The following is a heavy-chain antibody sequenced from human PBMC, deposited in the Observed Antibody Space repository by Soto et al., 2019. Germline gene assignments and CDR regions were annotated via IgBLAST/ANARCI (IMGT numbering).Heavy chain of an antibody. CDR1: GSTFINFA. V-gene: IGHV3-23*01. D-gene: IGHD5-18*01. J-gene: IGHJ4*02. CDR3: EKSISTAHRYAY. Sequence: PGGSLRLSCAASGSTFINFAMSWVRQTPGKGLESVAYISGSGDTAYYIDSVKGRFTISRDNSKNTLFLQMNSLRADDTAIYYCEKSISTAHRYAYWGQGTLVTVSS. CDR2: ISGSGDTA.